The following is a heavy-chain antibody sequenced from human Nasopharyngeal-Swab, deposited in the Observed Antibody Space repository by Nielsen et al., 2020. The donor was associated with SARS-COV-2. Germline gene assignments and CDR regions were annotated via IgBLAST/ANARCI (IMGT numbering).Heavy chain of an antibody. J-gene: IGHJ3*02. D-gene: IGHD7-27*01. CDR3: ARDDLTAYDAFDI. CDR1: GYTFTGYY. Sequence: ASLKASCKASGYTFTGYYMHWVRQAPGQGLEWMGWINPNSGGTNYAQKFQGRVTMTRDTSISTAYMELSRLRSDDTAVYYCARDDLTAYDAFDIWGQGTMVTVSS. CDR2: INPNSGGT. V-gene: IGHV1-2*02.